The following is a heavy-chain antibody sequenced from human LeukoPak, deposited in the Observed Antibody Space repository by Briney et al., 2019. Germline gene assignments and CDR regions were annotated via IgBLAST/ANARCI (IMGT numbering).Heavy chain of an antibody. J-gene: IGHJ4*02. V-gene: IGHV1-58*01. CDR2: IVVGSGNT. Sequence: SVKVSCKASGFTFTSSAVQWVRQARGQRLEWIGWIVVGSGNTNYAQKFQGRVTITRDTSASTAYMELSSLRSEDTAVYSCARGVATNRYYFDYWGQGTLVTVSS. CDR3: ARGVATNRYYFDY. CDR1: GFTFTSSA. D-gene: IGHD5-12*01.